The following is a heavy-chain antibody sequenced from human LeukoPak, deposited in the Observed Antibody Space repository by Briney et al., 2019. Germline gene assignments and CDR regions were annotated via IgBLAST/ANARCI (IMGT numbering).Heavy chain of an antibody. Sequence: PGASLRLSCAASGFTFSSYATSWVRQAPGKGLEWVSTISATGGGTVYADSVKGRFTISRDNSENMLLLQMNSLGADDTAVYYCAKDWATLPSRLSPFDSWGQGILVTVSS. CDR2: ISATGGGT. CDR3: AKDWATLPSRLSPFDS. D-gene: IGHD6-6*01. J-gene: IGHJ4*02. V-gene: IGHV3-23*01. CDR1: GFTFSSYA.